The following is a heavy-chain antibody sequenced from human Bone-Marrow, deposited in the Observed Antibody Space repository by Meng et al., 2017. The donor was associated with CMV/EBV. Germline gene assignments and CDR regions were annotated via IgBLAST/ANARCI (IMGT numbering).Heavy chain of an antibody. J-gene: IGHJ5*02. D-gene: IGHD1-26*01. CDR1: GYTFTSYG. Sequence: ASVKVSCKASGYTFTSYGISWVRQAPGQGLEWMGWISAYNGNTNYAQKFQGRVTMTRDTSTSTVYMELSSLRSEDTAVYYCAREAASVIVGAAYNWFDPWGQGTLVTVS. CDR2: ISAYNGNT. V-gene: IGHV1-18*01. CDR3: AREAASVIVGAAYNWFDP.